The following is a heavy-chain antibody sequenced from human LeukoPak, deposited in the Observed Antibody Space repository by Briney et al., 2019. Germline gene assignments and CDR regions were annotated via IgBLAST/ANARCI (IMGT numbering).Heavy chain of an antibody. CDR1: GYTFTSYG. J-gene: IGHJ4*02. Sequence: ASVKVSCKPSGYTFTSYGISWVRQAPGQGLEWMGWISAYNGNTTYAQKLQGRVTMTTDTSTSTAYMEMRSLRSDDTAVYCCARDEGLYYGWGSYFGDRNFDYCGWGTVVIVSS. V-gene: IGHV1-18*01. D-gene: IGHD3-10*01. CDR3: ARDEGLYYGWGSYFGDRNFDY. CDR2: ISAYNGNT.